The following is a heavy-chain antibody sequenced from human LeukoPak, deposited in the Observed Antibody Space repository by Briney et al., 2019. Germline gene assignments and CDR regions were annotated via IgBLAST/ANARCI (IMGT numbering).Heavy chain of an antibody. V-gene: IGHV1-69*05. CDR1: GGTFSSYA. Sequence: GASVKVSCKASGGTFSSYAISWARQAPGQGLEWMGGIIPIFGTANYAQKFQGRVTITTDESTSTAHMELSSLRSEDTAVYYCARDSYSSSWYGVRYYYYYYMDVWGKGTTVTVSS. J-gene: IGHJ6*03. CDR2: IIPIFGTA. D-gene: IGHD6-13*01. CDR3: ARDSYSSSWYGVRYYYYYYMDV.